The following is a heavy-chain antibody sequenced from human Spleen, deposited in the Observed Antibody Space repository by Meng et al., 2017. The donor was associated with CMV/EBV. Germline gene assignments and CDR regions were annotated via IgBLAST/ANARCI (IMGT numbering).Heavy chain of an antibody. D-gene: IGHD2-15*01. Sequence: GESLKISCAASGFTFSSYAMSWVRQAPGKGLEWVSAISGSGGSTYYADSVKGRFTISRDNSKTTLYLQMQSLRAEDTAVYYCAKDLRDILVMGPSMSWGQGTLVTVSS. CDR1: GFTFSSYA. CDR2: ISGSGGST. J-gene: IGHJ5*02. V-gene: IGHV3-23*01. CDR3: AKDLRDILVMGPSMS.